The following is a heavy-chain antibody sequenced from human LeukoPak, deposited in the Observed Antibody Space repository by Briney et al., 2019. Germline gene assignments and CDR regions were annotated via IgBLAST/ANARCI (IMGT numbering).Heavy chain of an antibody. J-gene: IGHJ4*02. CDR2: FYRDETT. CDR3: ARVGRKGALGDRTYYFDY. CDR1: GFTVRNNY. Sequence: GSLRLSCAASGFTVRNNYMSWVRQAPGKGLEWVSMFYRDETTYYADSVKGRFTISRDNSKNTLYLQMNSLRAEDTAVYYCARVGRKGALGDRTYYFDYWGQGTLVTVSS. V-gene: IGHV3-53*01. D-gene: IGHD1-26*01.